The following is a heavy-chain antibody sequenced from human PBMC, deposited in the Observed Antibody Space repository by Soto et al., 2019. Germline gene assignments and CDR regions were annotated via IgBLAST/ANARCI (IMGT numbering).Heavy chain of an antibody. CDR2: INHSGST. V-gene: IGHV4-34*01. Sequence: QVQLQQWGAGLLKPSETLSLTCAVYGGSFSGYYWSWIRQPPGKGLEWIGEINHSGSTNYNTSLKSRVTISVDTSKNQFSLKLSSVTAADTAVYYCAREGSGWPFDYWGQGTLVTVSS. CDR1: GGSFSGYY. CDR3: AREGSGWPFDY. D-gene: IGHD6-19*01. J-gene: IGHJ4*02.